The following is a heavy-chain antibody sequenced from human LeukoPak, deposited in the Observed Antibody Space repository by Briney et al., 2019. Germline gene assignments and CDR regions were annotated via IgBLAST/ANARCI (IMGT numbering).Heavy chain of an antibody. V-gene: IGHV1-8*03. D-gene: IGHD3-22*01. Sequence: ASVKVSCKASGYTFTSYDINWVRQATGQGLEWMGWMNPNSGNTGYAQKFQGRVTITRNTSISTAYMELSSQRSEDTAVYYCAREDYYDSGSNDYWGQGTLVTVSS. CDR1: GYTFTSYD. CDR3: AREDYYDSGSNDY. J-gene: IGHJ4*02. CDR2: MNPNSGNT.